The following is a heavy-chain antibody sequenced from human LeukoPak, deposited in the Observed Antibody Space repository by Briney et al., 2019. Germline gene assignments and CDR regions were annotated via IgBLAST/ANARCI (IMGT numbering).Heavy chain of an antibody. D-gene: IGHD6-19*01. CDR3: TRDDIAVAGSYYYYGMDV. CDR1: GFTFSDYY. CDR2: ISSSGSTI. J-gene: IGHJ6*02. Sequence: GGSLRLSCAASGFTFSDYYMSWIRQAPGKGLEWASYISSSGSTIYYADSVKGRFTISRDNAKNSLYLQMNSLRAEDTAVYYCTRDDIAVAGSYYYYGMDVWGQGTTVTVSS. V-gene: IGHV3-11*01.